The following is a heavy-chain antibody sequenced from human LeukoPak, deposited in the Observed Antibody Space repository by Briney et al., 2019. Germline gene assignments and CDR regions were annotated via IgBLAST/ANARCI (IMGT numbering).Heavy chain of an antibody. CDR2: ISTSGRNT. D-gene: IGHD6-19*01. CDR1: GFTFSRYD. J-gene: IGHJ4*02. CDR3: AKGGWLDS. V-gene: IGHV3-23*01. Sequence: PGGSLRLSCAASGFTFSRYDMSWVRQAPGKGLEWVSCISTSGRNTYYADSVKGRFTISRDTSMNTLYLQLNSLRVEDTAIYCCAKGGWLDSWGQGTLVTVSS.